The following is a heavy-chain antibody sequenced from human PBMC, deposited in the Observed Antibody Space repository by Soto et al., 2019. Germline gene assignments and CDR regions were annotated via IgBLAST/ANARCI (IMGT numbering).Heavy chain of an antibody. CDR2: IYHSGST. CDR1: GGSISSGGYS. D-gene: IGHD3-22*01. J-gene: IGHJ4*02. Sequence: TLFLTCAVSGGSISSGGYSWSWIRQPPGKGLEWIGYIYHSGSTYYNPSLKSRVTISVDRSKNQFSLKLSSVTAADTAVYYCARGGVDYYDSSGYYFSPYYFDYWGQGTLVTAPQ. V-gene: IGHV4-30-2*01. CDR3: ARGGVDYYDSSGYYFSPYYFDY.